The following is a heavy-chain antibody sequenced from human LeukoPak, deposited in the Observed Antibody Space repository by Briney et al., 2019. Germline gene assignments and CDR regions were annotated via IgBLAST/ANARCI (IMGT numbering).Heavy chain of an antibody. CDR3: ARVTSRYSYGPRNPFDI. CDR1: GYTFTSYG. J-gene: IGHJ3*02. D-gene: IGHD5-18*01. V-gene: IGHV1-18*01. Sequence: GASVKVSCKASGYTFTSYGISWVRQAPGQGLEWMGWLSTYNGITNYEQKFQGRVTMTTDTSTSTAYMELRRLRSDDTAMYYCARVTSRYSYGPRNPFDIWGQGTMVTVSS. CDR2: LSTYNGIT.